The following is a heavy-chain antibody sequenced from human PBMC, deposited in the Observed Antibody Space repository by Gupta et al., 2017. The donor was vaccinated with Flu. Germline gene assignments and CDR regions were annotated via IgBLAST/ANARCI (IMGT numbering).Heavy chain of an antibody. CDR2: VSHDGSQN. V-gene: IGHV3-30*18. CDR3: AKDRVRRSSGYGMDL. Sequence: QVQLVESGGGVVQPGESLRLACAASGFPFRLYGMYWVSQAPGKGLEWVAVVSHDGSQNNYADSVKGRFTISRDNAKGILYLEMNSLRSEDTALYYCAKDRVRRSSGYGMDLWGLGTTVTVSS. J-gene: IGHJ6*02. CDR1: GFPFRLYG. D-gene: IGHD3-22*01.